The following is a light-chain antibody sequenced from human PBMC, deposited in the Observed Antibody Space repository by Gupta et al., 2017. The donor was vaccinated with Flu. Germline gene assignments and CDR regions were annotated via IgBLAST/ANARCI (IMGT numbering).Light chain of an antibody. V-gene: IGLV3-1*01. Sequence: PGHTASITCSGDKLGDKYASWYQQKPGQSPMLVIYQDIKRPSGIPERFSGSNSGNTATLTISGTQAMDEADYYCQAWDGSTSFVFGTGTKVTVL. CDR1: KLGDKY. J-gene: IGLJ1*01. CDR2: QDI. CDR3: QAWDGSTSFV.